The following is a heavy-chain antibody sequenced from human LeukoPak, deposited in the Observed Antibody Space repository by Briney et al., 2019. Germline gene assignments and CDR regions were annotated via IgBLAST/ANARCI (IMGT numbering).Heavy chain of an antibody. CDR1: GYTFTSYA. D-gene: IGHD3-10*01. Sequence: ASVKVSCKASGYTFTSYAMHWVRQAPGQRLEWMGWIDAGTGNTRYSQNFQGRVTITRDTSANTAYMELSSLRSEDTAVYYCARDDGSGSYSSYNWFDPWGQGTLVTVSS. CDR2: IDAGTGNT. V-gene: IGHV1-3*01. CDR3: ARDDGSGSYSSYNWFDP. J-gene: IGHJ5*02.